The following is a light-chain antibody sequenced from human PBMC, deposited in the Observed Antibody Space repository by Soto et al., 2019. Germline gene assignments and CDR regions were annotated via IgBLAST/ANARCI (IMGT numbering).Light chain of an antibody. CDR2: QDS. CDR1: KLGDKY. CDR3: QAWDSSTVI. Sequence: SYELTQPPSVSVSLGQTASITCSGDKLGDKYACWYQQKPGQSPVLVIYQDSKRPSGIPERFSGSNSGNTATLTISGTQAIDEADYYCQAWDSSTVIFGGGTKLTVL. V-gene: IGLV3-1*01. J-gene: IGLJ2*01.